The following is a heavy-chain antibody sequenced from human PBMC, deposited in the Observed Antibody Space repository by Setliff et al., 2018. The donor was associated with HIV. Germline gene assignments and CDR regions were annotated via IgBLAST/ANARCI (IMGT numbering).Heavy chain of an antibody. D-gene: IGHD6-13*01. J-gene: IGHJ5*02. Sequence: SETLSLTCAVHGGPLTDHYWNWIRQSPGKGLEWIAEVHHTGYLNYNPSLKSRVTISRDTSQNQFSLKLTSVTATDTAVYYCARHRYSSSINWFDPWGQGTLVTVSS. CDR2: VHHTGYL. V-gene: IGHV4-34*01. CDR3: ARHRYSSSINWFDP. CDR1: GGPLTDHY.